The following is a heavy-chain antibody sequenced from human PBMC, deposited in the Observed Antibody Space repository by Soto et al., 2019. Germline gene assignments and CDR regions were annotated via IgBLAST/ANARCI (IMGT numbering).Heavy chain of an antibody. J-gene: IGHJ6*02. CDR1: GVSISSGGYS. D-gene: IGHD1-7*01. Sequence: SETLSLTCAVSGVSISSGGYSWSWIRQPPGKVLEWIGYIYHSGSTYYNPSLKSRVTITVDRSKNQFSLKLSSVTAADTAVYYCARHLAWNYGLGGMDVWGQGTTVTVSS. CDR3: ARHLAWNYGLGGMDV. CDR2: IYHSGST. V-gene: IGHV4-30-2*01.